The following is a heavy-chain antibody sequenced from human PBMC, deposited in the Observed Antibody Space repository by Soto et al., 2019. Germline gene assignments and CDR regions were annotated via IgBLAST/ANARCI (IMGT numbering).Heavy chain of an antibody. J-gene: IGHJ2*01. CDR2: IYYSGST. CDR1: GGSISSGGYY. Sequence: QVQLQESGPGLVKPSQTLSLTCTVSGGSISSGGYYWSWIRQHPGKGLEWIGYIYYSGSTYYNPSLKSRVTISVDTSNNQFSLKLSSVTAADTAVYYCARTDIEYSSSQSADWYFDLWGRGTLVTVSS. CDR3: ARTDIEYSSSQSADWYFDL. D-gene: IGHD6-6*01. V-gene: IGHV4-31*03.